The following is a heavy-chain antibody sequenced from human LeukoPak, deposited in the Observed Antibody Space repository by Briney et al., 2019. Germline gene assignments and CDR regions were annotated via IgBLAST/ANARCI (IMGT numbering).Heavy chain of an antibody. CDR3: ARTSYYDSSGSYRDAFDI. CDR1: GDSLSSNSAA. Sequence: SQTPSLTCAISGDSLSSNSAAWNWIRQSPSRGLEWLGRTYYRSKWYNDYAVSVKSRIAINPDTSKNQFSLQLNSVTPEDTAVYFCARTSYYDSSGSYRDAFDIWGQGTVVSVSS. J-gene: IGHJ3*02. D-gene: IGHD3-22*01. V-gene: IGHV6-1*01. CDR2: TYYRSKWYN.